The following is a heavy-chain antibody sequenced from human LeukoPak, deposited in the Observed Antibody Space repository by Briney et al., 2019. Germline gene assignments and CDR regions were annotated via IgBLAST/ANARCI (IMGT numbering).Heavy chain of an antibody. V-gene: IGHV3-7*01. D-gene: IGHD3-16*01. CDR1: GFSFNSDW. J-gene: IGHJ4*02. Sequence: GGSLRLSCAASGFSFNSDWMDWVRKAPGKGLEWVANIKQDESEKNYLDSVKGRFTISRANAQNSLYLQMNGLRVEDTAVYYCTRRLDDWGQGTLVTVSS. CDR2: IKQDESEK. CDR3: TRRLDD.